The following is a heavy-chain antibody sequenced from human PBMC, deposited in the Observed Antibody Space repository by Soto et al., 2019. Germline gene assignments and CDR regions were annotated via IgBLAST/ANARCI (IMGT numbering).Heavy chain of an antibody. V-gene: IGHV4-34*01. CDR2: INHSGST. D-gene: IGHD1-1*01. J-gene: IGHJ6*02. CDR1: GGSFSGYY. Sequence: PSETLSLTCAVYGGSFSGYYWSWIRQPPGKGLEWIGEINHSGSTNYNPSLKRRATISVDTSKKQLCLKLRSVTATDTAVYKCGTTTNQYGMDVWGQGTKVTVSS. CDR3: GTTTNQYGMDV.